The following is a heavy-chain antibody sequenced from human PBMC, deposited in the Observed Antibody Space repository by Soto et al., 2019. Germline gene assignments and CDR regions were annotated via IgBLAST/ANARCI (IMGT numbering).Heavy chain of an antibody. Sequence: GGSLRLSCAASGFTFSSYAMRWVRQAPGKGLEWVSGISGSAGSTYYADSVKGRFTISRDNSKNTLFLQMNSLRAEDTAVYYCASQRGIVVVAAADYWGRGTLVTVSS. D-gene: IGHD2-15*01. CDR2: ISGSAGST. CDR1: GFTFSSYA. CDR3: ASQRGIVVVAAADY. V-gene: IGHV3-23*01. J-gene: IGHJ4*02.